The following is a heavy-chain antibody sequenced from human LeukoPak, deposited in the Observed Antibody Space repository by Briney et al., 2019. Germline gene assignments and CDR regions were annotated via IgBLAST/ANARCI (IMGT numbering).Heavy chain of an antibody. Sequence: ASVKVSCKASGYTFTGYYMHWVRQAPGQGLEWMGWINPNSGGTNYAQKFQGRVTMTRDTSISTAYMELSRLRSDDTAVYYCARDLRGIAAAIFDYWGQGTLVTVSS. J-gene: IGHJ4*02. CDR3: ARDLRGIAAAIFDY. D-gene: IGHD6-13*01. V-gene: IGHV1-2*02. CDR1: GYTFTGYY. CDR2: INPNSGGT.